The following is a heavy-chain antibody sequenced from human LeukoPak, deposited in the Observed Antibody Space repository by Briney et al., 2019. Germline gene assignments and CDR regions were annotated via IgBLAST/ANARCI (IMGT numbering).Heavy chain of an antibody. CDR3: ARVQSYSNSPLDS. J-gene: IGHJ4*02. CDR2: IQYDGAHS. D-gene: IGHD6-6*01. Sequence: GGSLRLSCAAFGFTFRGYGMHWVRQSPGKGLEWVAFIQYDGAHSYYADSVKGRFTISRDSSENTLYLQMNSLRPEDTAVYYCARVQSYSNSPLDSWGQGTLVTVSS. V-gene: IGHV3-30*02. CDR1: GFTFRGYG.